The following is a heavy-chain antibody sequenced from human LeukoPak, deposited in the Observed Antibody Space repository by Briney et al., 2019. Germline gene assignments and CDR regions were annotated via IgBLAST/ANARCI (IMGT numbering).Heavy chain of an antibody. CDR2: ISSTSDNI. CDR3: TRRTAFDI. Sequence: GGSLRLSCAASGFTFSIYSMNWVRQASGKGLEWVSSISSTSDNIYYADPVKGRFTISRDNAKKSLYLQMNNLRAEDTAVYYCTRRTAFDIWGQGTMVTVSS. V-gene: IGHV3-21*01. CDR1: GFTFSIYS. J-gene: IGHJ3*02.